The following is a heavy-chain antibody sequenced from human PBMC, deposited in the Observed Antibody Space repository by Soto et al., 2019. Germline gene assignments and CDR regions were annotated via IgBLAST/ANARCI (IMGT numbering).Heavy chain of an antibody. D-gene: IGHD2-21*02. V-gene: IGHV3-48*03. CDR1: GFTFSSYE. Sequence: GGSLRLSCAASGFTFSSYEMNWVRQAPGKGLEWVSYISSSGSTIYYADSVKGRFTISRDNAKNSLYLQMNSLRAEDTAVYYCARTCGGDCYDAFDIWGQGTMVTVSS. J-gene: IGHJ3*02. CDR3: ARTCGGDCYDAFDI. CDR2: ISSSGSTI.